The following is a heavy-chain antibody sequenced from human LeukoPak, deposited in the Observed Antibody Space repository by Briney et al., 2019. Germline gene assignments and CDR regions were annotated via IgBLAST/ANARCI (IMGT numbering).Heavy chain of an antibody. J-gene: IGHJ4*02. CDR1: GFTVSSNY. CDR2: IYSAGST. V-gene: IGHV3-53*01. CDR3: ARGYCTNGVCFDS. D-gene: IGHD2-8*01. Sequence: PGGSLRLSCAASGFTVSSNYMTWVRQAPGRGLQWVSLIYSAGSTYYADSVKGRFTISRDNSKNTLFLQMNSLRAEDTAAYYCARGYCTNGVCFDSWGQGTLVTVSS.